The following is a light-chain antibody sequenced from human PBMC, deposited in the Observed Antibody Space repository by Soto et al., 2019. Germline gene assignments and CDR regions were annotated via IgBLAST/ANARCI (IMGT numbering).Light chain of an antibody. CDR2: GAS. Sequence: ETVMTQSPATLSVSPGERATLSCRASQSVISNFAWYQQKPGQAPRLLIYGASTRATGIPARFSGSGSGTDFTLTISSLQSEDFAVYYCQQYNNWPPITFGQGTRLEIK. CDR3: QQYNNWPPIT. V-gene: IGKV3-15*01. J-gene: IGKJ5*01. CDR1: QSVISN.